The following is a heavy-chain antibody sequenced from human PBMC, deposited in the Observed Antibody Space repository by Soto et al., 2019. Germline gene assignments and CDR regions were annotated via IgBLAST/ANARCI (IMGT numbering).Heavy chain of an antibody. Sequence: QVQLVESGGGVVQPGRSLRLSCAASGFTFSSYGMHWVRQAPGKGLEWVAVIWYDGSNKYYADSVKGRFTISRDNSKNTLYLQMNSLRVEDTAVYYCARETGYSNAYYYYYGMDVW. CDR1: GFTFSSYG. CDR3: ARETGYSNAYYYYYGMDV. V-gene: IGHV3-33*01. CDR2: IWYDGSNK. J-gene: IGHJ6*01. D-gene: IGHD5-12*01.